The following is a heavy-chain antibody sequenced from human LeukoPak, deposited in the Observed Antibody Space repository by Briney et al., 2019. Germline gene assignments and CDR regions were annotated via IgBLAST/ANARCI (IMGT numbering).Heavy chain of an antibody. D-gene: IGHD5-18*01. V-gene: IGHV3-23*01. J-gene: IGHJ5*02. CDR2: ISGSGGST. CDR1: GFTFGSYA. CDR3: VRGYSYGWFDP. Sequence: GGSLRLSCAASGFTFGSYAMSWVRQAPGKGLEWVSAISGSGGSTYYADSVKGRFTISRDNSKNTLYLQMNSLRADDTAVYYCVRGYSYGWFDPWGQGTLVTVSS.